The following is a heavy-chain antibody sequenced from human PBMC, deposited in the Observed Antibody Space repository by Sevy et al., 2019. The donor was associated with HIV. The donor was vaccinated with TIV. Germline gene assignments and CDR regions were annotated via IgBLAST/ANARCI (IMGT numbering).Heavy chain of an antibody. D-gene: IGHD3-22*01. J-gene: IGHJ3*02. CDR1: GFRFSSFA. Sequence: GGSLRLSCAASGFRFSSFAMIWVRQAPGKGLEWVSEVCGGDGSTYYADSVKGRFTISRYKSKNTVYLQMSSLRAEDRALYYCAKGSYSDYFGADTLDIWGQGTMVTVSS. CDR2: VCGGDGST. CDR3: AKGSYSDYFGADTLDI. V-gene: IGHV3-23*01.